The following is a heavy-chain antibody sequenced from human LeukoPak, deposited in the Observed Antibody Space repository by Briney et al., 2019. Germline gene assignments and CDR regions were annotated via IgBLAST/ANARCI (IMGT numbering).Heavy chain of an antibody. CDR2: INHSGST. Sequence: SETLSLTCAVYGGSFSGYYWSWIRQPPGKGLEWIGEINHSGSTNYNPSLKSRVTISVDTSKNQFSLKLSSVTAADTAVYYCARAGDAFDIWGQGTMVTVSS. CDR1: GGSFSGYY. J-gene: IGHJ3*02. V-gene: IGHV4-34*01. CDR3: ARAGDAFDI.